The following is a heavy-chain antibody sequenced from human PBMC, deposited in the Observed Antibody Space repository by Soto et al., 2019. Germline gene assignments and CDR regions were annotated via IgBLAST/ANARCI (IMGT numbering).Heavy chain of an antibody. Sequence: HPGGSLRLSCAASGFTFSSYAMSWVRQAPGKGLEWVSAISGSGGSTYYADSVKGRFTISRDNSKNTLYLQMNSLRAEDTAVYYCASEYYHPTLNWFDPWGQGTRVTVS. CDR3: ASEYYHPTLNWFDP. D-gene: IGHD2-2*01. CDR1: GFTFSSYA. V-gene: IGHV3-23*01. CDR2: ISGSGGST. J-gene: IGHJ5*02.